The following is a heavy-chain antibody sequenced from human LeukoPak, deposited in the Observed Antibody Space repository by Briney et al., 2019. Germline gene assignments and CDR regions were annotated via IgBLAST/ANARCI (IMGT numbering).Heavy chain of an antibody. V-gene: IGHV1-2*02. J-gene: IGHJ4*01. CDR2: INPNTGGT. D-gene: IGHD4-17*01. CDR1: GYTXTGYY. CDR3: ARGDGDYVGNDY. Sequence: ASVKVSCKASGYTXTGYYMHWVRQAPGQGFEWMGWINPNTGGTHYAQNFQGRVTMTRDTSISTAYMEFSRLKSDDTAVYYCARGDGDYVGNDYWGHGTLVTVSS.